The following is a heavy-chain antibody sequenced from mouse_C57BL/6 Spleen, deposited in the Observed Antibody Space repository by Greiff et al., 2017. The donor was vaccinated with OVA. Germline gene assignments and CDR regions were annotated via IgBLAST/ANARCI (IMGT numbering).Heavy chain of an antibody. Sequence: QVQLKESGPELVKPGAPVKISCKASGYSFTSYYIHWVKQRPGQGLEWIGWIYPGSGNTKYNEKFKGKATLTADTSSSTAYMQLSSLTSEDSAVYYCARNYGSDYWGQGTTLTVSS. J-gene: IGHJ2*01. D-gene: IGHD1-1*01. CDR2: IYPGSGNT. CDR1: GYSFTSYY. V-gene: IGHV1-66*01. CDR3: ARNYGSDY.